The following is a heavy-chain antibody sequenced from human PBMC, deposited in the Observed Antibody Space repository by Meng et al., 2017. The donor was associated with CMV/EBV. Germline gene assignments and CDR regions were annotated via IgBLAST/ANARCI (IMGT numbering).Heavy chain of an antibody. CDR3: ARLTGDDAFDI. CDR1: GGSISSSSYY. Sequence: GSLRLSCTVSGGSISSSSYYWGWIRQPPGKGLEWIGSIYYSGSTYYDPSLQSRVTISVDTSKNQFSLKLSSVTAADTAVYYCARLTGDDAFDIWGQGTMVTVSS. V-gene: IGHV4-39*01. D-gene: IGHD7-27*01. J-gene: IGHJ3*02. CDR2: IYYSGST.